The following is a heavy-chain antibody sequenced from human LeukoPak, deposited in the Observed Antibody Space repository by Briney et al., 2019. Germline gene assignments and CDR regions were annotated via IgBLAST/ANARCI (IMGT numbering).Heavy chain of an antibody. J-gene: IGHJ4*02. CDR1: GFTFSSYG. CDR2: ISSSSSTI. CDR3: AKDLSITTYYFDY. D-gene: IGHD3-3*01. V-gene: IGHV3-48*04. Sequence: GGSLRLSCAASGFTFSSYGMNWVRQAPGKGLEWVSYISSSSSTIYYADSVKGRFTISRDNAKNSLYLQMNSLRAEDTAVYYCAKDLSITTYYFDYWGQGTLVTVSS.